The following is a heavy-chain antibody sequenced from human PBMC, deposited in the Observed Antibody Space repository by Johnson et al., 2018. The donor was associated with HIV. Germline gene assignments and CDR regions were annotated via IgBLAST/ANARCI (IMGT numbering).Heavy chain of an antibody. Sequence: QVQLVESGGGVVQPGRSLRLSCAASGFTLTNYSMHWVRQAPGKGLEWVAVISYDGSNKYYADSVKGRFIISRDTSKNTLYLQMNSLRAEDTAVYYCARGRASWELYDAFEIWGQGTMVIVSS. J-gene: IGHJ3*02. D-gene: IGHD1-26*01. CDR3: ARGRASWELYDAFEI. CDR1: GFTLTNYS. CDR2: ISYDGSNK. V-gene: IGHV3-30*04.